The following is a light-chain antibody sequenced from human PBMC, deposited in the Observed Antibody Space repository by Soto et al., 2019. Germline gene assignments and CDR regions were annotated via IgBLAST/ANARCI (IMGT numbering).Light chain of an antibody. CDR3: QQYSDWPLT. Sequence: EIVKTQSPVTLSVSPGERATLSCRASQSVANSYLAWYQQKPGQAPRLLIFGASTRAAGIPARFSGSGSGTEFTLTISSLQSEDFAVYYCQQYSDWPLTFGGGTKVEIK. V-gene: IGKV3-15*01. CDR2: GAS. CDR1: QSVANSY. J-gene: IGKJ4*01.